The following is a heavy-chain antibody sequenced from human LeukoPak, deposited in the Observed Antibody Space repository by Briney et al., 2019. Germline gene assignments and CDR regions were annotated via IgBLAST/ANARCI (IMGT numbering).Heavy chain of an antibody. Sequence: GASVKVSCKRSGYRVTNFYIHWVRQAPAPGLEWMGWVDRKSGNTKYAQKFQDRISMSRDTSISTAYMEVNRLTADDSAVYYCARDGVLVGSTVLNYWGQGTLVTVAS. D-gene: IGHD1-26*01. CDR1: GYRVTNFY. CDR3: ARDGVLVGSTVLNY. CDR2: VDRKSGNT. V-gene: IGHV1-2*02. J-gene: IGHJ4*01.